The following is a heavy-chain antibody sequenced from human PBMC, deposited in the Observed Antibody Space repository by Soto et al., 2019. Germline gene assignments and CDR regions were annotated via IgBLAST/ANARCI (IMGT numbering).Heavy chain of an antibody. J-gene: IGHJ6*03. D-gene: IGHD3-10*01. CDR1: GYTFTSYY. CDR2: FNPSGGST. Sequence: GASVKVSCKASGYTFTSYYMHWVRQAPGQGLEWMGIFNPSGGSTSYAQKFQGRVTMTRDTSTSTVYMELSSLRSEDTAVYYCARDPGITMVRGVIPHYYYYYMDVWGKGTTVTVSS. V-gene: IGHV1-46*03. CDR3: ARDPGITMVRGVIPHYYYYYMDV.